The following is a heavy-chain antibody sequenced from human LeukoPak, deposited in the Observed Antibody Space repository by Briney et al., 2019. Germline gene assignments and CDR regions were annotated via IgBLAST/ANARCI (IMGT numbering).Heavy chain of an antibody. CDR2: ISSSSSYI. J-gene: IGHJ4*02. CDR3: ARDLGQSRNFDY. V-gene: IGHV3-21*01. CDR1: GFTFSRYS. D-gene: IGHD3-16*01. Sequence: PGGSLRLSCAASGFTFSRYSMNWVGQAPGKGVEWVLSISSSSSYIYYADSVKGRFTISRDNAKNSLYLQMNSLRAEDTAVYYCARDLGQSRNFDYWGQGTLVTVSS.